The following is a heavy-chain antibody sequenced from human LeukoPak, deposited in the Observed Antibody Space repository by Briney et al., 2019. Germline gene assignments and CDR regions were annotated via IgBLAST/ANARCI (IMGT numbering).Heavy chain of an antibody. CDR3: ARDGGAASYYYDSSGYLR. CDR2: IKQDGSEK. Sequence: PGESLRLSCAASGFTFSSYWMSWVRQAPGKGLEWVANIKQDGSEKYYVDSVKGRFTISRDNAKNSLYLQMNSLRAEDTAVYYCARDGGAASYYYDSSGYLRWGQGTLVTVSS. D-gene: IGHD3-22*01. J-gene: IGHJ4*02. CDR1: GFTFSSYW. V-gene: IGHV3-7*01.